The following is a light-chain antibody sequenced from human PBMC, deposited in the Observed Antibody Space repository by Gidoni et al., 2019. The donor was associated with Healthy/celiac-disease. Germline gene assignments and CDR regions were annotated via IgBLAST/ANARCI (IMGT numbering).Light chain of an antibody. V-gene: IGKV1-8*01. J-gene: IGKJ3*01. CDR2: AAS. CDR1: QGISSY. CDR3: QQYYSYPQT. Sequence: AIRMTQSPSSFSASTGDRVTITCRASQGISSYLAWYQQKPGKAPKLLIYAASTSQSGVPSRFSGSGSGTDFTLTISCLQSEDFATYYCQQYYSYPQTFGPGTKVDIK.